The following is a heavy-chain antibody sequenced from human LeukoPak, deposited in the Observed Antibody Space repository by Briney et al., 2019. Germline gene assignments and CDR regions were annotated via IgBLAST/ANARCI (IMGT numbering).Heavy chain of an antibody. Sequence: PSETLSLTCTVSGGSISSDNYYWSWIRQPAGEGLEWIGRIYSSGSTYYNPSLKSRVTISVDRSKNQFSLKLSSVTAADTAVYYCARGYCSGGSCYQPGGYDYWGQGTLVTVSS. J-gene: IGHJ4*02. CDR3: ARGYCSGGSCYQPGGYDY. V-gene: IGHV4-61*02. CDR1: GGSISSDNYY. D-gene: IGHD2-15*01. CDR2: IYSSGST.